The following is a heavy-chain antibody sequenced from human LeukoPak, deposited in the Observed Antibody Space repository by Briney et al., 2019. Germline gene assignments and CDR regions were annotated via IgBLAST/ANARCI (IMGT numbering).Heavy chain of an antibody. D-gene: IGHD5-12*01. Sequence: PGRSLRLSCAASGFTFSSYAMHWVRQAPGKGLEWVAVISYDGSNKYYADSVKGRFTISRDNSKNTLYLQMNSLRAEDTAVYYCARLRFAGLYYCYGMDVWGQGTTVTVSS. CDR1: GFTFSSYA. CDR3: ARLRFAGLYYCYGMDV. V-gene: IGHV3-30-3*01. J-gene: IGHJ6*02. CDR2: ISYDGSNK.